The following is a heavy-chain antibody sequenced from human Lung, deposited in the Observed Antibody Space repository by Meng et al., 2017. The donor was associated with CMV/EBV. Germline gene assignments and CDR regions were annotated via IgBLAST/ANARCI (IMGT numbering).Heavy chain of an antibody. CDR2: IYHSGST. V-gene: IGHV4-38-2*02. D-gene: IGHD1-26*01. CDR3: ARVGWEHVAYY. CDR1: GYSISSGYY. Sequence: GSLRLXFTVSGYSISSGYYWGWIRQPPGKGLEWIGSIYHSGSTYYNPSLKSRVTISVDTSKNQFSLKLSSVTAADTAVYYCARVGWEHVAYYWGQGTLVTVSS. J-gene: IGHJ4*02.